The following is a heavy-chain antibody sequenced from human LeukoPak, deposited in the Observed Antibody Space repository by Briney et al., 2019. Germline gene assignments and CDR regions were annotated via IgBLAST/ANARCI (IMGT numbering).Heavy chain of an antibody. CDR2: ISSNGGST. V-gene: IGHV3-64*01. Sequence: GGSLRLSCAASGFTFSSYAMHWVRKAPGKELEYVSAISSNGGSTYYANSVKGRFTISRDNSKNTLYLQMGSLRAEDMAVYYCARDSGSYSRGDFQHWGQGTLVTVSS. J-gene: IGHJ1*01. D-gene: IGHD1-26*01. CDR3: ARDSGSYSRGDFQH. CDR1: GFTFSSYA.